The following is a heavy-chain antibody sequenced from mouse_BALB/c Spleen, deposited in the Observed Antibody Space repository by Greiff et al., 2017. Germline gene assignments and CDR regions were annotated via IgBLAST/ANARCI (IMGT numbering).Heavy chain of an antibody. CDR2: ISSGGST. D-gene: IGHD1-1*01. CDR3: ARVEFYYYGSSSFAY. V-gene: IGHV5-6-5*01. Sequence: DVMLVESGGGLVKPGGSLKLSCAASGFTFSSYAMSWVRQTPEKRLEWVASISSGGSTYYPDSVKGRFTISRDNARNILYLQMSSLRSEDTAMYYCARVEFYYYGSSSFAYWGQGTLVTVSA. CDR1: GFTFSSYA. J-gene: IGHJ3*01.